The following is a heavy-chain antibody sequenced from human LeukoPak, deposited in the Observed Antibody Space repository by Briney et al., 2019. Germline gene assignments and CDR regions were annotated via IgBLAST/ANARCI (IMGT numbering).Heavy chain of an antibody. Sequence: SESLSLICTASGVSISSGVYYWGWIRQPPGKGLEWVGYTYYSGSTYYNPSLKSRDTISVDTSKNQFSLKLRSVTAADTAVYYCASGINLCGNRVYYDCYMDVWGKGTTVTVS. CDR1: GVSISSGVYY. J-gene: IGHJ6*03. CDR2: TYYSGST. V-gene: IGHV4-30-4*08. D-gene: IGHD4-23*01. CDR3: ASGINLCGNRVYYDCYMDV.